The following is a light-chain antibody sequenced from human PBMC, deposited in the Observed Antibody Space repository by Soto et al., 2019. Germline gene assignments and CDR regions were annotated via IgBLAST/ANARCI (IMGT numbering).Light chain of an antibody. CDR2: GNT. V-gene: IGLV1-40*01. J-gene: IGLJ2*01. CDR3: QSHDSSLTVV. Sequence: QPVLTQSPSVSGAPGQRVTISCTGSSSNIGAGYDVHWYQQFPGTTPKFLIYGNTNRPSGVPDRFSASKSGTSASLDITGLQAEDEAEYFCQSHDSSLTVVFGGGTKLTVL. CDR1: SSNIGAGYD.